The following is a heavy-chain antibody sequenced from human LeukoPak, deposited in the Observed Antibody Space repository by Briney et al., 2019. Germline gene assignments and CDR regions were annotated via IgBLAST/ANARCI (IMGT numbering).Heavy chain of an antibody. CDR1: GGSISSGDYY. D-gene: IGHD3-3*01. CDR3: ARNTYYDFWSGYYSHFDY. Sequence: PSETLSLTCTVSGGSISSGDYYWSWIRQPPGKGLEWIGYIYYSGSTYYNPSLKSRVTISVDTSKNQFSLKLSSVTAADTAVHYCARNTYYDFWSGYYSHFDYWGQGTLVTVSS. CDR2: IYYSGST. J-gene: IGHJ4*02. V-gene: IGHV4-30-4*01.